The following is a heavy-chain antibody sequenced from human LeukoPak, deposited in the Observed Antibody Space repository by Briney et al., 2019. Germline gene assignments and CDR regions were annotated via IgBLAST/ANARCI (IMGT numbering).Heavy chain of an antibody. CDR2: INHSGST. Sequence: SETLSLTCAVYGGSFSGYYWSWIRQPPGKGLEWIGEINHSGSTNHNPSLKSRVTISVDTSKNQFSLKLSSVTAADTAVYYCARIKRARARSVALDYWGQGTLVTVSS. J-gene: IGHJ4*02. CDR1: GGSFSGYY. V-gene: IGHV4-34*01. CDR3: ARIKRARARSVALDY. D-gene: IGHD6-19*01.